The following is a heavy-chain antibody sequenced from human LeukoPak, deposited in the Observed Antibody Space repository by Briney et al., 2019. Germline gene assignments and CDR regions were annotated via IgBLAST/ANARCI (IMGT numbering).Heavy chain of an antibody. CDR3: AAGSCGSHCSSSSVWFDH. D-gene: IGHD2-21*02. J-gene: IGHJ5*02. Sequence: PSETLSLTCTVSGVSISNYYWSWIRQPAGKGLEWIGRINTSGSTNCNPSLKSRVTMSMGTSKTQFSLILNSVTAADTAVYYCAAGSCGSHCSSSSVWFDHWGPGTLVTVSS. CDR2: INTSGST. CDR1: GVSISNYY. V-gene: IGHV4-4*07.